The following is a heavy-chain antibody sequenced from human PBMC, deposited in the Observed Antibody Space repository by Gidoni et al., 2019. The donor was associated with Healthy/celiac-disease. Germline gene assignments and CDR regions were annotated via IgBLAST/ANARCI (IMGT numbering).Heavy chain of an antibody. CDR1: GGSISSYY. J-gene: IGHJ4*02. D-gene: IGHD6-13*01. CDR2: IYYSGST. CDR3: ARVVEQQLVGFDY. Sequence: QVQLQESGPGLVKPSETLSLTCTVSGGSISSYYWSWIRQPPGKGLEWIGYIYYSGSTNYNPSLKSRVTISVDTSKNQFSLKLSSVTAADTAVYYCARVVEQQLVGFDYWGQGTLVTVSS. V-gene: IGHV4-59*01.